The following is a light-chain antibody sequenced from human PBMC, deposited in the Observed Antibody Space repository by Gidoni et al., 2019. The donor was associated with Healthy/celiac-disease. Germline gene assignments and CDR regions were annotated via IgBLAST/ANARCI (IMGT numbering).Light chain of an antibody. Sequence: EIVLAQSPGTLSLSPGERANLSCRASQSVSSSYLAWYQQKPGQAPRLLIYGASSRATGIPDRFSGLVSGTDFTLTISRLEPEAFAVYYCQHYGSSPQTFGQGTKLEIK. CDR3: QHYGSSPQT. V-gene: IGKV3-20*01. CDR2: GAS. CDR1: QSVSSSY. J-gene: IGKJ2*01.